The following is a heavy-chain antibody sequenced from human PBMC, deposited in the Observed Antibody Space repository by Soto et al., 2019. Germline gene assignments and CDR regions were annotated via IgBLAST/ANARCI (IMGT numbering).Heavy chain of an antibody. Sequence: QVQLVESGGGVVQPGRSLRLSCAASGFTFSSYGMHWVRQAPGKGLEWVAVIWYDGSNKYYADSVKGRFTISRDNSKNTLYLQMNSLRAEDTAVYYCARDPTLLGIVVVPAAHYYYYGMDVWGQGTTVTVSS. CDR2: IWYDGSNK. CDR1: GFTFSSYG. D-gene: IGHD2-2*01. V-gene: IGHV3-33*01. J-gene: IGHJ6*02. CDR3: ARDPTLLGIVVVPAAHYYYYGMDV.